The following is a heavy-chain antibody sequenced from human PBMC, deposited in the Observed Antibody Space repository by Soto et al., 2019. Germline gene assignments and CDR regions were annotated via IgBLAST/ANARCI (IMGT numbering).Heavy chain of an antibody. V-gene: IGHV4-30-4*01. J-gene: IGHJ4*02. CDR2: IYYSGNT. D-gene: IGHD2-8*02. Sequence: SETLSLTCTVSGGSISTGDSFWTWIRQPPGKGLEWIGHIYYSGNTYYNPSLKSRVTISVDTSKNQFSLKLSSVTAADTAVYYCARGSRTGAYWGQGTLVTGSS. CDR3: ARGSRTGAY. CDR1: GGSISTGDSF.